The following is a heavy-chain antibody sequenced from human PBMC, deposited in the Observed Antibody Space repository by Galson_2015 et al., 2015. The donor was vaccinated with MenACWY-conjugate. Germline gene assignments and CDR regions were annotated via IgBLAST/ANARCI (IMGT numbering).Heavy chain of an antibody. J-gene: IGHJ6*03. CDR1: GYTLTDLS. CDR2: FDPEDGET. V-gene: IGHV1-24*01. D-gene: IGHD2-2*01. CDR3: ATNFNQLILLPFPTNYYMNV. Sequence: SVKVSCKVSGYTLTDLSIHWVRQAPGKGLEWMGGFDPEDGETIYAQKLKGRVTMTEDISTDTAYMELSSLRSEDTAVYYCATNFNQLILLPFPTNYYMNVWGKGTTVTVSS.